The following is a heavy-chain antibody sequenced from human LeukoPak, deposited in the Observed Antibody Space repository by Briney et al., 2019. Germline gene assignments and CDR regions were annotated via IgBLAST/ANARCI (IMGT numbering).Heavy chain of an antibody. V-gene: IGHV3-7*01. CDR2: IKQDGSEK. J-gene: IGHJ3*02. CDR1: GFTFSSYA. CDR3: ARDIIVVVPAANDAFDI. D-gene: IGHD2-2*01. Sequence: PGGSLRLSCAASGFTFSSYAMSWVRQAPGKGLEWVANIKQDGSEKYYVDSVKGRFTISRDNAKNSLYLQMNSLRAEDTAVYYCARDIIVVVPAANDAFDIWGQGTMVTVSS.